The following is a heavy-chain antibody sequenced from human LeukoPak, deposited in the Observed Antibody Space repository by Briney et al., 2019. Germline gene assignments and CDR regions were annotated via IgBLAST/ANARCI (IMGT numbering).Heavy chain of an antibody. CDR2: ISDDGDNK. D-gene: IGHD2/OR15-2a*01. CDR1: GFRFIDYG. J-gene: IGHJ6*02. V-gene: IGHV3-30*18. CDR3: AKLLLRQDYFYGMDV. Sequence: GGSLRLSCAASGFRFIDYGMHWVRQPPGKGLQWVSFISDDGDNKYYTDSVKGRFTISRDSSKNTLYLQMNNLSADDTAVYYCAKLLLRQDYFYGMDVWGQGTTVTVSS.